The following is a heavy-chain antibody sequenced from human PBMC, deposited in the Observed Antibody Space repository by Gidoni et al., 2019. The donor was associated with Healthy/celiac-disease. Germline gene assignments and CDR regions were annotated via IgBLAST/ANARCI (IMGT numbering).Heavy chain of an antibody. CDR2: ISWDGGST. CDR1: GFTFDDYT. J-gene: IGHJ4*02. Sequence: EVQLVESGGVVVQPGGSLRLSCAAPGFTFDDYTMHWVRQAPGKGLEWVSLISWDGGSTYYADSVKGRFTISRDNSKNSLYLQMNSLRTEDTALYYCAKDLRGYLDYWGQGTLVTVSS. V-gene: IGHV3-43*01. CDR3: AKDLRGYLDY.